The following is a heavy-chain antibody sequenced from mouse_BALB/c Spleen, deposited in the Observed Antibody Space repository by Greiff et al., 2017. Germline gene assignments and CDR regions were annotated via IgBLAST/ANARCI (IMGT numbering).Heavy chain of an antibody. J-gene: IGHJ4*01. CDR1: GDSFTSGY. CDR2: ISYSGST. CDR3: ARQTLARTPMDY. V-gene: IGHV3-8*02. D-gene: IGHD1-2*01. Sequence: EVKLMESGPSLVKPSQTLSLSCSVTGDSFTSGYWNWIRKFPGNKLEYMGYISYSGSTYYNPSLKSRISITRDTSKNQYYLQLNSVTTEDTATYYCARQTLARTPMDYWGQGTSVTVSS.